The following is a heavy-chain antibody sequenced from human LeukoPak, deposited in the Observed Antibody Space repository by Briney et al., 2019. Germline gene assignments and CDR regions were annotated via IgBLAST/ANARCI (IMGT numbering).Heavy chain of an antibody. D-gene: IGHD3-3*01. CDR1: GFTFXDYA. V-gene: IGHV3-9*01. CDR3: AKDIGIGASTIFGETPYYYSYGMDV. J-gene: IGHJ6*02. CDR2: ISWNSGSI. Sequence: SLRLSCAXSGFTFXDYAMHWVRHAPGKGLEWVSGISWNSGSIVYADSVKGRFTISRDNAKNSLYLQMNSLRAEDTALYYCAKDIGIGASTIFGETPYYYSYGMDVWGQGTTVTVSS.